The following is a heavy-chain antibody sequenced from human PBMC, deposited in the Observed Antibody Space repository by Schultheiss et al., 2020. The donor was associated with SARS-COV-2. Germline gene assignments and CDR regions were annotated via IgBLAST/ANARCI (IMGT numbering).Heavy chain of an antibody. CDR3: ARGLVPAATWEKLYYYYYYMDV. Sequence: GGSLRLSCAASGFTFSSYAMNWVRQAPGKGLEWVSGVSWNGSRTHYADSVKGRFIISRDNSRNTLYLQMNSLRAEDTAVYYCARGLVPAATWEKLYYYYYYMDVWGKGTTVTVSS. D-gene: IGHD2-2*01. J-gene: IGHJ6*03. CDR2: VSWNGSRT. V-gene: IGHV3-19*01. CDR1: GFTFSSYA.